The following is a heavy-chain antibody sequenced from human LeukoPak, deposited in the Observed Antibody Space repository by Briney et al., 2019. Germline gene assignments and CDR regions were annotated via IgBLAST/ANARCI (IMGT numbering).Heavy chain of an antibody. CDR3: ARTPGDYLYFDY. V-gene: IGHV3-48*02. CDR1: GFTFSSYW. J-gene: IGHJ4*02. Sequence: GGSLRLSCAASGFTFSSYWMTWVRQAPGKGLEWVSHITSSSGTVYYTDSVKGRFTISRDNAKNSLYLQMNSLRDEDTAVYYCARTPGDYLYFDYWGQGTLVTVSS. D-gene: IGHD7-27*01. CDR2: ITSSSGTV.